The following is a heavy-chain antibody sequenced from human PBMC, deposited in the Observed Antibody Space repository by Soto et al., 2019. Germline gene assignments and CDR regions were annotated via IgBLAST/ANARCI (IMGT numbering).Heavy chain of an antibody. V-gene: IGHV5-10-1*01. D-gene: IGHD3-3*01. CDR2: IDPSDSYT. CDR1: GYSFTSYW. J-gene: IGHJ6*02. CDR3: ARSLEWGSRPTPYGMDV. Sequence: GESLKISCKGSGYSFTSYWISWVRQMPGKGLEWMGRIDPSDSYTNYSPSFQGHVTISADKSISTAYLQWSSLRASDTAMYYCARSLEWGSRPTPYGMDVWGQGTTVTVSS.